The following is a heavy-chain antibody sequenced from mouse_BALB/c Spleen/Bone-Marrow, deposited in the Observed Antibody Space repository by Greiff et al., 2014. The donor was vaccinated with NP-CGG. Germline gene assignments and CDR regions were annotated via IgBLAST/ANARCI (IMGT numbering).Heavy chain of an antibody. Sequence: QVQLQQSGAELVRPGTSVKVSCKASGYAFTNYLVEWVKQRPGQGLEWIGVINPGSGGTNYNEKFKGKATPTADKSSSTAYMQLSSLTSDDSAVYFCARIYYGNYYWGQGTTLTVSS. V-gene: IGHV1-54*01. CDR3: ARIYYGNYY. CDR1: GYAFTNYL. CDR2: INPGSGGT. J-gene: IGHJ2*01. D-gene: IGHD2-1*01.